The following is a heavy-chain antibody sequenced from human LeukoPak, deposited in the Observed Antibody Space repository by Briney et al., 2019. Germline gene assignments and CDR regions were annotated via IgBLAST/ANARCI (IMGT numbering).Heavy chain of an antibody. CDR2: INHSGST. J-gene: IGHJ4*02. Sequence: PSETLSLTCAVYGGSFSGYYWSWIRQPPGKGLEWIGEINHSGSTNYNPSLKSRVTISVDTSKNQFSLKLSSVTAADTAVYYCARVRPRYFDYWGQGTLVTVSS. CDR1: GGSFSGYY. CDR3: ARVRPRYFDY. V-gene: IGHV4-34*01.